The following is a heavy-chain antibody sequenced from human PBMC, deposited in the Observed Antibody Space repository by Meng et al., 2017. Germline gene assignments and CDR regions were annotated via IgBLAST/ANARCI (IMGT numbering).Heavy chain of an antibody. J-gene: IGHJ4*02. V-gene: IGHV3-48*04. CDR2: ISSSGSTI. Sequence: GESLKISCAASGFTFSSYSMNWVRQAPGKGLEWVSSISSSGSTIYYADSVKGRFTISRDNAKNSLYLQMNSLRAEDTAVYYCARDLRRYVAAAGSGGFDYWGQGKRVTGSS. CDR3: ARDLRRYVAAAGSGGFDY. D-gene: IGHD6-13*01. CDR1: GFTFSSYS.